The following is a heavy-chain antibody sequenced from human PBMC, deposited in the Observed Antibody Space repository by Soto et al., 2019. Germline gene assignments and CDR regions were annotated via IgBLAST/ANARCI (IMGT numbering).Heavy chain of an antibody. CDR3: ARLPIAVAGISYFDY. V-gene: IGHV4-39*01. CDR1: GGSMISYY. D-gene: IGHD6-19*01. Sequence: SETLSLTCTVSGGSMISYYWGWIRQPPGKGLEWIGSIYYSGSTYYNPSLKSRVTISVDTSKNQFSLKLSSVTAADTAVYYCARLPIAVAGISYFDYWGQGTLVTVSS. CDR2: IYYSGST. J-gene: IGHJ4*02.